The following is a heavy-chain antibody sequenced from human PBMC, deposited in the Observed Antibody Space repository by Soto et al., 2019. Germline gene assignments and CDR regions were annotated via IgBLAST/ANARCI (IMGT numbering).Heavy chain of an antibody. D-gene: IGHD3-22*01. CDR1: GYTFNNYG. V-gene: IGHV1-18*01. J-gene: IGHJ4*02. CDR3: ARDADDNSGYF. CDR2: INTYNGNT. Sequence: GASVKVSCKASGYTFNNYGISWVRQAPGQGFEWMGWINTYNGNTNYQQKFQDRVTLTADTPTSTAYMQLRSLRSDDTAVYYCARDADDNSGYFWGPGSLVTVSS.